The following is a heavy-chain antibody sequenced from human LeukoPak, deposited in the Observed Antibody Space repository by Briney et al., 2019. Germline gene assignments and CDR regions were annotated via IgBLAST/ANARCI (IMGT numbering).Heavy chain of an antibody. CDR1: GFTVSTIY. Sequence: GGSLRLSCAASGFTVSTIYMSWVRQAPGKGLEWGSVSYRGGSTYYADSVKGRFTISRDNSKNTLYLQMSSLRAEDTAVYYCARHFGVISKGVYYYYYGLDVWGQGTTVTV. J-gene: IGHJ6*02. CDR3: ARHFGVISKGVYYYYYGLDV. CDR2: SYRGGST. V-gene: IGHV3-66*04. D-gene: IGHD3-3*01.